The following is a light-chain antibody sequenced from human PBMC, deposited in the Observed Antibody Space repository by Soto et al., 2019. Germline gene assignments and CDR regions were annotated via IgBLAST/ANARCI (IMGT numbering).Light chain of an antibody. J-gene: IGLJ1*01. CDR2: EVS. CDR1: SSDVGGYNF. Sequence: SARTPPCAASESPGQSVTISCTGTSSDVGGYNFVSWYQQHPGKAPKLMIYEVSKRPSGVPDRFSGSKSGNTASLTVSGLQAEDEADYYCISYAVSTSYVFGTGTKVTVL. CDR3: ISYAVSTSYV. V-gene: IGLV2-8*01.